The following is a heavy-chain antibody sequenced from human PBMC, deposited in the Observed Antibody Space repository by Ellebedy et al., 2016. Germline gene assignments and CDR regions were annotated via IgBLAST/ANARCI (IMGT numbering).Heavy chain of an antibody. D-gene: IGHD5-18*01. CDR1: GGSFSGYF. V-gene: IGHV4-34*01. Sequence: SETLSLTXAVYGGSFSGYFWSWIRQPPGKGLEWIGEINHSGSTNYNPSLKSRVTISVDTSKNQFSLKLSSVTAADTAVYYCARGIQLWFNYYYMDVWGKGTTVTVSS. J-gene: IGHJ6*03. CDR2: INHSGST. CDR3: ARGIQLWFNYYYMDV.